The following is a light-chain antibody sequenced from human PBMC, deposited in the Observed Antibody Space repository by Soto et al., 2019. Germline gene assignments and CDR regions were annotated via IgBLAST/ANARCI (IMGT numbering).Light chain of an antibody. CDR3: QTWVTGIGWV. CDR1: SGHNSYA. J-gene: IGLJ3*02. Sequence: QLVLTQSPSASASLGASVKLTCTLSSGHNSYAIAWHQQQPEKGPRYLMSLDSDGSHSEGDGIPDRFSGSSSGAERFLTISSLQSEDEADYYCQTWVTGIGWVFGGGTKLTVL. V-gene: IGLV4-69*02. CDR2: LDSDGSH.